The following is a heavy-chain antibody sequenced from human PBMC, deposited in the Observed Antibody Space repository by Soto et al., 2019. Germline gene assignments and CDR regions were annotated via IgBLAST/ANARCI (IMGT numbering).Heavy chain of an antibody. CDR3: ASPYSFSPYCFDY. J-gene: IGHJ4*02. CDR1: GCSISSTSRY. V-gene: IGHV4-39*01. CDR2: ISYSGTT. Sequence: SETLSLTCTGSGCSISSTSRYWGWIRQSPGKGLEWIGTISYSGTTYYNPSLKSRVTISVDTSKNQFSLKLSSVTATDTALYYCASPYSFSPYCFDYWGQGSLVTVSS. D-gene: IGHD1-26*01.